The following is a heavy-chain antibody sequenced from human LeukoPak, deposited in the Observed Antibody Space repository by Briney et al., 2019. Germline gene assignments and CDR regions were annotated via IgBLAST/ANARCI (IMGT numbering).Heavy chain of an antibody. CDR2: ISGSGGST. CDR1: GFTFSSYA. J-gene: IGHJ3*02. Sequence: QPGGSLRLSCAASGFTFSSYAMSWVRQAPGKGLEWVSAISGSGGSTYYADSVKGRFTISRDNAKNSLYLQMNSLRAEDTAIYYCARDPGTSVAAFPDAFGIWGQGTKVTVSS. CDR3: ARDPGTSVAAFPDAFGI. V-gene: IGHV3-23*01. D-gene: IGHD6-13*01.